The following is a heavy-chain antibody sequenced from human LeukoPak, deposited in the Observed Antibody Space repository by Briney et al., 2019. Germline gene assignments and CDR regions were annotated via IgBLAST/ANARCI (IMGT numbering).Heavy chain of an antibody. CDR1: GFTFSSYA. Sequence: GGSLRLSCAASGFTFSSYAVSWVRQAPGKGLEWVSSISGSGGSTYYADSVKGRFTISRDNSKNTLYLQMNSPRAEDTAVYYCAKVAVRTTVTFAALRYWGQGTLVTVSS. V-gene: IGHV3-23*01. J-gene: IGHJ4*02. CDR3: AKVAVRTTVTFAALRY. CDR2: ISGSGGST. D-gene: IGHD4-11*01.